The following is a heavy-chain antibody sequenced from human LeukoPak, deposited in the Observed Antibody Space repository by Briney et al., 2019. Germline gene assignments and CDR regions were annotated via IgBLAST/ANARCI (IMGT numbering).Heavy chain of an antibody. Sequence: ASVKVSCKASGYTFTNYYMHWVRQAPGQGLEWMGLINPSGASTSYAQNFQGRVTMTRDTSISTAYMELSRLRSDDTAVYYCARTTTVLSAFDIWGQGTMVTVSS. CDR3: ARTTTVLSAFDI. CDR2: INPSGAST. J-gene: IGHJ3*02. D-gene: IGHD4-17*01. CDR1: GYTFTNYY. V-gene: IGHV1-46*01.